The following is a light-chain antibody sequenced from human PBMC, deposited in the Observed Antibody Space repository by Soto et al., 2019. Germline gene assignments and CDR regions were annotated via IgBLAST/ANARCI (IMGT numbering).Light chain of an antibody. Sequence: IQMTQSPSSLSASVGDRVIITCRASQAIRTELGWYQQRPGKAPKLLIYGTSNLQSGVPSRFSGSGSGTDFTLTINGLQPEDFATYYCLQDYSYPRTFGQGTKV. V-gene: IGKV1-6*01. J-gene: IGKJ1*01. CDR1: QAIRTE. CDR2: GTS. CDR3: LQDYSYPRT.